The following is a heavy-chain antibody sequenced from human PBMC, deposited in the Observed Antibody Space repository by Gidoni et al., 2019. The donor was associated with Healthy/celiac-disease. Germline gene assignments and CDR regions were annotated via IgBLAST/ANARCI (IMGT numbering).Heavy chain of an antibody. D-gene: IGHD3-3*01. V-gene: IGHV3-43*01. CDR2: ISWDGGST. CDR1: GFTFDDYT. CDR3: ASGTTYYDFWSGYPSGY. J-gene: IGHJ4*02. Sequence: EVQLVESGGVLVQPGGSLRLSCAASGFTFDDYTMHWVRQAPGKGLEWVSLISWDGGSTYYADSVKGRFTISRDNSKNSLYLQMNSLRTEDTALYYCASGTTYYDFWSGYPSGYWGQGTLVTVSS.